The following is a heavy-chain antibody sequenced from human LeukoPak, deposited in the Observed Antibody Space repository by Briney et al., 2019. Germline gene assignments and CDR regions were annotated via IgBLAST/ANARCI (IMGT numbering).Heavy chain of an antibody. Sequence: GGSRRLSCAASGLTFSSYGMHWVRQAPGKGRDWAAFIRYDGSNKYYADSVKGRFTISRDNSKNTLYLQMNSLRAEDMAVYYCAKEAHIVVVPAALDIWGQGTMVTVSS. CDR1: GLTFSSYG. V-gene: IGHV3-30*02. CDR3: AKEAHIVVVPAALDI. CDR2: IRYDGSNK. J-gene: IGHJ3*02. D-gene: IGHD2-2*01.